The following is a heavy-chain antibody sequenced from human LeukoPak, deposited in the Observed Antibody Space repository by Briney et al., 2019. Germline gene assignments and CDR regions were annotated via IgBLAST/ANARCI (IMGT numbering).Heavy chain of an antibody. D-gene: IGHD3-3*01. CDR2: IKQDGSEK. V-gene: IGHV3-7*01. Sequence: GSLRLSCAASGFTFSSYWMSWVRQAPGKGLEWVANIKQDGSEKYYVDSVKGRFTISRDNAKNSLYLQMNSLRAEDTAVYYCARVGDAYDFWSGYYTSLPYFDYWGQGTLVTVSS. CDR1: GFTFSSYW. CDR3: ARVGDAYDFWSGYYTSLPYFDY. J-gene: IGHJ4*02.